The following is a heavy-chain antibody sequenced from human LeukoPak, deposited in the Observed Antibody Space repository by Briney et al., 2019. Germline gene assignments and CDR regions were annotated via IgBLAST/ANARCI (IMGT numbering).Heavy chain of an antibody. CDR1: GYTFTGYY. Sequence: ASVKVSCKASGYTFTGYYMHWVRQGPGQGIEWMGWINPNSGGTNYAQKFQGRVTMTRDTSISTAYMELSRLRSDDTAVYYCARDSYYDSSGSDYWGQGTLVTVSS. CDR3: ARDSYYDSSGSDY. J-gene: IGHJ4*02. V-gene: IGHV1-2*02. CDR2: INPNSGGT. D-gene: IGHD3-22*01.